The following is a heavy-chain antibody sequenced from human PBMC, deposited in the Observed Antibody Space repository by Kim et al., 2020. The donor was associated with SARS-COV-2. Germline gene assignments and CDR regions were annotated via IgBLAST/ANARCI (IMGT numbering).Heavy chain of an antibody. V-gene: IGHV3-23*01. CDR1: GFTFSNYA. D-gene: IGHD3-22*01. Sequence: GGSLRLSCAASGFTFSNYAMTWVRQAPGKGLEWVSCISGSGGSTYYADSVQGRFTISRDNSKNTLYLQMNSLRAEDTAVYYCAKAGTFYYDSSGYYYDYWGQGTLVTVSS. CDR2: ISGSGGST. J-gene: IGHJ4*02. CDR3: AKAGTFYYDSSGYYYDY.